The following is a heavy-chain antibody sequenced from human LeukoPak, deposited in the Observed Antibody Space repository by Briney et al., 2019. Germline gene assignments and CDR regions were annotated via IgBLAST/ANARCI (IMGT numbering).Heavy chain of an antibody. CDR3: ARASNYYYYYMDV. V-gene: IGHV4-59*01. D-gene: IGHD6-6*01. CDR1: GGSISSYY. J-gene: IGHJ6*03. Sequence: SETLSLTCTVSGGSISSYYWSWIRQPPGKGLEWIGYNPSLKSRVTISVDTSKSQFSLKLSSVTAADTAVYYCARASNYYYYYMDVWGKGTTVTVSS.